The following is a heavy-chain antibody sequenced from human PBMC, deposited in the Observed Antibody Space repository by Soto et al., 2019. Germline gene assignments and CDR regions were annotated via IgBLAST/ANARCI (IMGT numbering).Heavy chain of an antibody. CDR3: ARGYSSSWYRGWFDP. CDR1: GDSISSSRYY. Sequence: PSETLSLTCTVSGDSISSSRYYWGWVRQPPGKGLEWIGSIYHRGSTYYRPSLKSRVTISVDTSKNQFSLKLSSVTAADTAVYDGARGYSSSWYRGWFDPWGQGTLVTVSS. CDR2: IYHRGST. D-gene: IGHD6-13*01. V-gene: IGHV4-39*07. J-gene: IGHJ5*02.